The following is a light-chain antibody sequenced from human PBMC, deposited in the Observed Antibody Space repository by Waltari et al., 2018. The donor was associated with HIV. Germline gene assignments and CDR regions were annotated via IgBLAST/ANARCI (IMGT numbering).Light chain of an antibody. V-gene: IGKV4-1*01. CDR1: ESVLKSSSYKNY. J-gene: IGKJ2*01. CDR2: WAS. CDR3: QQYSGIPYT. Sequence: DIVMTQWPDSLVVSPGERATINCNTCESVLKSSSYKNYIAWYQQKPGQRPKLLIYWASIRESVVPDRFSASGSGTDFTLTITNLQAEDVAVYYCQQYSGIPYTFGQGTKLEIK.